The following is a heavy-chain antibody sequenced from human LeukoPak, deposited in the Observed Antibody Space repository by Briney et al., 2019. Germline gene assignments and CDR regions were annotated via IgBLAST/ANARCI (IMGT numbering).Heavy chain of an antibody. CDR3: ARDRYYDSSGYYRYFDY. Sequence: PSETLSLTCTVSGGSISSGSYYWSWIRQPPGKGLEWIGYIYYSGSTNYNPSLKSRVTISVDTSKNQFSLKLSSVTAADTAVYYCARDRYYDSSGYYRYFDYWGQGTLVTVSS. D-gene: IGHD3-22*01. CDR1: GGSISSGSYY. V-gene: IGHV4-61*01. CDR2: IYYSGST. J-gene: IGHJ4*02.